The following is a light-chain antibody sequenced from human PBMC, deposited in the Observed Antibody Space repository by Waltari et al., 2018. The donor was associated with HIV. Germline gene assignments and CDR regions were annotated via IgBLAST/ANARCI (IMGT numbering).Light chain of an antibody. J-gene: IGLJ3*02. Sequence: QAGLTQPPSVSKDLRQTATLTCTGNSNNVGNQGAAWLQPHQGHPPNLLSYRNNNRPSGISERLSASRSGNTASLTITGLQPEDEADYYCSAWDSSLSVWVFGGGTKLTVL. CDR2: RNN. V-gene: IGLV10-54*01. CDR1: SNNVGNQG. CDR3: SAWDSSLSVWV.